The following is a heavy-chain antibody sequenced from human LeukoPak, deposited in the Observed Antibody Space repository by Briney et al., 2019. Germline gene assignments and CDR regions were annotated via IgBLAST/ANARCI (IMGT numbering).Heavy chain of an antibody. V-gene: IGHV4-59*12. CDR3: ARDGRYCSGGSCYYYYGMDV. Sequence: PSETLSLTCTVSGGSISSYYWSWIRQPPGKGLEGIGYIYYSGSTNYNPSLKSRVTISVDTSKNQFSLKLSSVTAADTAVYYCARDGRYCSGGSCYYYYGMDVWGQGTTVTVSS. D-gene: IGHD2-15*01. J-gene: IGHJ6*02. CDR2: IYYSGST. CDR1: GGSISSYY.